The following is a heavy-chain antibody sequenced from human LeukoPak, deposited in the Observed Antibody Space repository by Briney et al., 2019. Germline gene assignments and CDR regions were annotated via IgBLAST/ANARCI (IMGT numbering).Heavy chain of an antibody. CDR1: GGSMGSTRYY. CDR2: ISYRGST. D-gene: IGHD3-10*01. V-gene: IGHV4-39*07. CDR3: ARVGYGSGSYYNPFDP. J-gene: IGHJ5*02. Sequence: ASETLYLTCTVSGGSMGSTRYYWGWIRQPPGKGLQWIGSISYRGSTYYNPSLKSRVTISVDTSKDQFSLKLSSVTAADTAVYYCARVGYGSGSYYNPFDPWGQGTLVTVSS.